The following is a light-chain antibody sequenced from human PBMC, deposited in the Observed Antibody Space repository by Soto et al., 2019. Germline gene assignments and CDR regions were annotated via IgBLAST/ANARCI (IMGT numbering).Light chain of an antibody. CDR1: QSVSGK. Sequence: EIVLTQPPATLSLSPGERATLSCRASQSVSGKLAWYQQKPGQAPRLLIYDTSNRATGIPARFSGSGSGTDFTLTISSLEPEDFAVYYCQQRSDWPLTFGGGTKVEIK. CDR2: DTS. V-gene: IGKV3-11*01. J-gene: IGKJ4*01. CDR3: QQRSDWPLT.